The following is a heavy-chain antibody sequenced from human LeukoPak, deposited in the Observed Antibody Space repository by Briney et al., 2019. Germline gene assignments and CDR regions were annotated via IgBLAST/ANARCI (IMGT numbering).Heavy chain of an antibody. D-gene: IGHD3-3*01. V-gene: IGHV3-48*03. J-gene: IGHJ4*02. CDR2: ISGDGDTI. CDR3: ASYFDFWSGYRPGGEVGY. Sequence: PGGSLRLSCAASGFTFSTYELNWVRQAPGKGLEWVSYISGDGDTIYYADSVKGRFTISRDNAKNSLYLQMNSLRAEDTGLYYCASYFDFWSGYRPGGEVGYWGQGTLVTVSS. CDR1: GFTFSTYE.